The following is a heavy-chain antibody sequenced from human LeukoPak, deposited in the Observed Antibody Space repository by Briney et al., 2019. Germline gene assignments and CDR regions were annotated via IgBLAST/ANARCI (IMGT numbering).Heavy chain of an antibody. D-gene: IGHD6-19*01. V-gene: IGHV4-38-2*01. J-gene: IGHJ4*02. Sequence: SETLSLTCAVSGYFISSGYYWGWIRQPPGKGLEWIGSIYYSGSTYYNPSLKSRVTISVDTSKNQFSLKLSSVTAADTAVYYCARPNSSGYNYFDYWGQGTLVTVSS. CDR1: GYFISSGYY. CDR2: IYYSGST. CDR3: ARPNSSGYNYFDY.